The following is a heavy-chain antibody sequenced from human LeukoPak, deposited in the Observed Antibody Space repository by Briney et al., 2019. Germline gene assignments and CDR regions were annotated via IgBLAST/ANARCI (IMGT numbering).Heavy chain of an antibody. CDR2: IEPSGFTI. V-gene: IGHV3-21*04. CDR1: GLTFTTYA. D-gene: IGHD2-15*01. J-gene: IGHJ3*01. CDR3: AKDRGGSSQLGDAFDV. Sequence: PGGSLRLSCAASGLTFTTYAMNWVRQAPGRGLEWVSSIEPSGFTIFYANSVKGRFTISRDNAKNSLYLQMNSLRTDDTALYYCAKDRGGSSQLGDAFDVWGQGTMVSVSS.